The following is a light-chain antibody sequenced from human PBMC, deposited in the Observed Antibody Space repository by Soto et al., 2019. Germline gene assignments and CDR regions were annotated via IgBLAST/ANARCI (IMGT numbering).Light chain of an antibody. CDR2: GAS. J-gene: IGKJ2*02. CDR1: QSVTSN. Sequence: EIVMTQSPATLSVSAGGRATLYCWASQSVTSNLAWYQQKPGQAPRLLIYGASTRVTGVPARFSGSGSGTEFILIISSLQSEDFAVYYCQHYHNWPPMCTFGQGTKVDIK. CDR3: QHYHNWPPMCT. V-gene: IGKV3-15*01.